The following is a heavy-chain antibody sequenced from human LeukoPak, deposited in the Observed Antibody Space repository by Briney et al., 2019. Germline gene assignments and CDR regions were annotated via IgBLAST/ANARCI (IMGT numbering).Heavy chain of an antibody. CDR2: ISGSGGST. CDR1: GFTFSSYA. J-gene: IGHJ4*02. Sequence: PGGSLRLSCAASGFTFSSYAMSWVRQAPGKGLEWVSAISGSGGSTYYADSVKGRFTISRDNSKNTLYLQMNSLRAEDTAVYYRAKGLAGYGGFFDYWGQGTLVTVSS. CDR3: AKGLAGYGGFFDY. V-gene: IGHV3-23*01. D-gene: IGHD3-10*01.